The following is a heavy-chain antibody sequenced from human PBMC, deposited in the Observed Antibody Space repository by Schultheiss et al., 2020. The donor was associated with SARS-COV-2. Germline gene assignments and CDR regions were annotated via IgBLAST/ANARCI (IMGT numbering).Heavy chain of an antibody. Sequence: GGSLRLSCTASGFTFGDYAMSWVRQAPGKGLEWVGFIRSKAYGGTTEYAASVKGRFTISRDDSKSIAYLQMNSLKTEDTAVYYCTRDEVDPDFDIWGQGTMVTVSS. CDR3: TRDEVDPDFDI. J-gene: IGHJ3*02. V-gene: IGHV3-49*04. CDR2: IRSKAYGGTT. CDR1: GFTFGDYA.